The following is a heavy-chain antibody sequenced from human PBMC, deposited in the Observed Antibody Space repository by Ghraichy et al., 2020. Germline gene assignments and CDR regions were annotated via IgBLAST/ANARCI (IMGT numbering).Heavy chain of an antibody. J-gene: IGHJ4*02. CDR1: GFTFSSYW. D-gene: IGHD4-17*01. Sequence: SCAVSGFTFSSYWMHWVRQGPGKGLVWVSRINSDGSSTSYADSVKGRFTISRDNAKNTLYLQMNSLRAEDTAVYYCARVGFYGDGDYWGQGTLVTVSS. V-gene: IGHV3-74*01. CDR3: ARVGFYGDGDY. CDR2: INSDGSST.